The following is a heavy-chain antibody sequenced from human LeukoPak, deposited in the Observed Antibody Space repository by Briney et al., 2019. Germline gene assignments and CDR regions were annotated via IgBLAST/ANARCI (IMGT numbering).Heavy chain of an antibody. V-gene: IGHV3-30*02. Sequence: GGSLRLSCAASGFTFSSYSMHWVRQAPGKGLEWVAFIRYDGSNKYYADSVKGRFTISRDNSKNTLYLQMNSLRAEDTAVYYCAKDRSSSGYYYYYFDYWGQGTLVTVSS. CDR2: IRYDGSNK. J-gene: IGHJ4*02. CDR3: AKDRSSSGYYYYYFDY. D-gene: IGHD3-22*01. CDR1: GFTFSSYS.